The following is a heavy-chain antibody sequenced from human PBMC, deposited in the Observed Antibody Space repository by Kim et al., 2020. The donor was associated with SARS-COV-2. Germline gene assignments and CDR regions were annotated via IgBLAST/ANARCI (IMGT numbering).Heavy chain of an antibody. V-gene: IGHV4-34*01. CDR1: GGSFSGYY. J-gene: IGHJ3*02. CDR3: ARSRRAFDI. Sequence: SETLSLTCAVYGGSFSGYYWSWIRQPPGKGLEWIGEINHSGSTNYNPSLKSRVTISVDTSKNQFSLKLSSVTAADTAVYYCARSRRAFDIWGQGTMVTVSS. CDR2: INHSGST.